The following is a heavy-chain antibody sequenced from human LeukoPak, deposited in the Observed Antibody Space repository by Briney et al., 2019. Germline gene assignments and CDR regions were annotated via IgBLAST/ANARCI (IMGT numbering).Heavy chain of an antibody. CDR2: IDPSGHIK. J-gene: IGHJ4*02. CDR3: ASAYYGEDY. CDR1: GFRFTGYW. D-gene: IGHD3-10*01. Sequence: ASVKVSCKASGFRFTGYWMHWVRQAPAQGLEWMEIIDPSGHIKNRQQKFQGRLTVTRDTPTSTVDMELCSLRSEDRAVYYCASAYYGEDYWGRGTLVTVSS. V-gene: IGHV1-46*01.